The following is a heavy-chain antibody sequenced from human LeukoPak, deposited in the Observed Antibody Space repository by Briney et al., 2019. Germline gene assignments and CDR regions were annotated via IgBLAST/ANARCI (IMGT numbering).Heavy chain of an antibody. CDR2: FYPSDSDA. CDR1: GYSFTNFW. V-gene: IGHV5-51*01. J-gene: IGHJ3*02. CDR3: ARLGPFDI. Sequence: GESLKISCKASGYSFTNFWIAWVRQLPGKGLEWMGIFYPSDSDARYNPSFQGQVTISADKSISTVYLQWSSLKASDTAMYCCARLGPFDIWGQGTMVTVSS.